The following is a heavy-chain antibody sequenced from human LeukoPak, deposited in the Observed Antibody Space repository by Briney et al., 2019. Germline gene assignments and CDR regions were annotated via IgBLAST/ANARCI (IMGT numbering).Heavy chain of an antibody. J-gene: IGHJ5*02. CDR2: ISACNGNT. V-gene: IGHV1-18*01. D-gene: IGHD2-15*01. CDR1: GYTFTSYG. CDR3: ARDRCSGGSCSLDP. Sequence: GASVTVSYKASGYTFTSYGISWVRQAPGQGLDWMGWISACNGNTNYAQKLQGRVTMTTDTSTSTAYMELRSLRSDDTTVYYCARDRCSGGSCSLDPWGQGTLVTVSS.